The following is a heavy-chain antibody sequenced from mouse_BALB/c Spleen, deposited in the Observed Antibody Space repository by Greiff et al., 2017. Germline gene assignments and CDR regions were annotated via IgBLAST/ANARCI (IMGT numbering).Heavy chain of an antibody. V-gene: IGHV1-20*02. CDR3: ARERYGNPWFAY. CDR2: INPYNGDT. CDR1: GYSFTGYF. J-gene: IGHJ3*01. D-gene: IGHD2-10*02. Sequence: VQLQQSGPELVKPGASVKISCKASGYSFTGYFMNWVMQSHGKSLEWIGRINPYNGDTFYNQKFKGKATLTVDKSSSTAHMELRSLASEDSSVYYCARERYGNPWFAYWGQGTLVTVSA.